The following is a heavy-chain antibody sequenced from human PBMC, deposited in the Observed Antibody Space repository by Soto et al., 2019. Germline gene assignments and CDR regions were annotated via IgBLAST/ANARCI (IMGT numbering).Heavy chain of an antibody. CDR2: ISGDSNYI. V-gene: IGHV3-21*01. J-gene: IGHJ3*01. CDR1: GFSFSGYN. D-gene: IGHD3-22*01. CDR3: ARVVYFDRSAYGL. Sequence: GGSLRLSCAASGFSFSGYNMNWARQAPGKGLEWVSSISGDSNYIYYADSVQGRFTISRDNARNSVYLQMNSLRAEDTAVYYCARVVYFDRSAYGLWGQGTMVTVSS.